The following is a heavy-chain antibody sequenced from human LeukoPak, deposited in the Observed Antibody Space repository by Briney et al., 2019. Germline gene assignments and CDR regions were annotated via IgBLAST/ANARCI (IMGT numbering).Heavy chain of an antibody. J-gene: IGHJ4*02. CDR1: GFSFSTYS. Sequence: GGSLRLSCAASGFSFSTYSMNWVRQAPGKGLEWVSSIGSSPTYTFYAASVKGRFTISRDNAKNPLFLQMNSLTAEDTAVYYCTRDPSDYWGQGTLVTVSS. CDR2: IGSSPTYT. CDR3: TRDPSDY. V-gene: IGHV3-21*06.